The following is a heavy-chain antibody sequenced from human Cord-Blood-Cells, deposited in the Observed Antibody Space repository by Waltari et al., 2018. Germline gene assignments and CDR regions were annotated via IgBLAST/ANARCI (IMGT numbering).Heavy chain of an antibody. CDR3: ARVRTEPHYGMDV. V-gene: IGHV1-2*04. J-gene: IGHJ6*02. Sequence: QVQLVQSGAEVKKPGASVKVSCKAAGSPFTGYYMHWVRQAPGQGLEWMGWINPNSGGTNYAQKFQGWVTMTRDTSISTAYMELSRLRSDDTAVYYCARVRTEPHYGMDVWGQGTTVTVSS. CDR1: GSPFTGYY. D-gene: IGHD1-1*01. CDR2: INPNSGGT.